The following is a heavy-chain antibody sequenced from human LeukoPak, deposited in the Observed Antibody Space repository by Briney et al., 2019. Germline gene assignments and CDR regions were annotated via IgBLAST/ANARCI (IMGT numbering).Heavy chain of an antibody. Sequence: SGTLSLTCAVSGGSISSSNWWSWVRQPPGKGLEWIGSIYYSGGTYYNPSLKSRVTISVDTSKNQFSLKLSSVTAADTAVYYCARRGAVARGRWFDPWGQGTLVTVSS. J-gene: IGHJ5*02. D-gene: IGHD6-19*01. CDR2: IYYSGGT. V-gene: IGHV4-4*02. CDR1: GGSISSSNW. CDR3: ARRGAVARGRWFDP.